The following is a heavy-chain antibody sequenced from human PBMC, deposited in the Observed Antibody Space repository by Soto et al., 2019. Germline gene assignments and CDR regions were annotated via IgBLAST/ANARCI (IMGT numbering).Heavy chain of an antibody. Sequence: PSETLSLTCASCGGSSRGYSWTWIRHPPGKGLERVGEINHTGSTSYDRSFKGRVTITRDTSKNPFSLKVSPLTAADTAVYYCARRHVRNLCFDPWGQGTLVTVSS. V-gene: IGHV4-34*01. J-gene: IGHJ5*02. CDR3: ARRHVRNLCFDP. CDR1: GGSSRGYS. CDR2: INHTGST.